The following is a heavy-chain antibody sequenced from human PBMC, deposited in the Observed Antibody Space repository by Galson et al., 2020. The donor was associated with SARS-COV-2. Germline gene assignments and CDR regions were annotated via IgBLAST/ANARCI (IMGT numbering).Heavy chain of an antibody. Sequence: SETLSLTCTVSGDSISSYYWSWIRPPPGKGLEWIGDSGNTNYNPSLKSRVTISLDTSKNQFSLKLSSVTAADTAVYYCAREGIRDSSSWYYFDYWGQGTLVTVSS. J-gene: IGHJ4*02. CDR3: AREGIRDSSSWYYFDY. D-gene: IGHD6-13*01. CDR1: GDSISSYY. V-gene: IGHV4-59*01. CDR2: SGNT.